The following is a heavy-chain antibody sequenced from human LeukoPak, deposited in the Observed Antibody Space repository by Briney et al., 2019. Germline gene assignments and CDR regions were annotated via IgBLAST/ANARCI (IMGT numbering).Heavy chain of an antibody. CDR3: AKSKFATSGYDGSLDC. D-gene: IGHD5-12*01. CDR1: GFTFNNDP. J-gene: IGHJ4*02. V-gene: IGHV3-23*01. CDR2: ISGSGIST. Sequence: GGSLRLSCAASGFTFNNDPMSWVRQAPGKGLEWVSAISGSGISTYYADSVKGRFTIPRDKSKNTLFLQMNSLRAGDTAVYYCAKSKFATSGYDGSLDCWGQGTLVTVSS.